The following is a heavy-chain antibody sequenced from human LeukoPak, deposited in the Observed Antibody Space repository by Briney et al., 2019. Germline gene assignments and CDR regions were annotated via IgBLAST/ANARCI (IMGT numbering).Heavy chain of an antibody. Sequence: SVKVSCKASGGTFSCYAISWVRQAPGQGLEWMGGIIPIFGTANYAQKFQGRVTITADESTSTAYMELSSLRSEDTAVYYCAREVDTAMIWFDPWGQGTLVTVSS. CDR3: AREVDTAMIWFDP. V-gene: IGHV1-69*13. J-gene: IGHJ5*02. CDR2: IIPIFGTA. D-gene: IGHD5-18*01. CDR1: GGTFSCYA.